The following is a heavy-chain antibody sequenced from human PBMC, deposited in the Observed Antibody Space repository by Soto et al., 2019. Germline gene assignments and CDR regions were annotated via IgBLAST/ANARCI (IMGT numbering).Heavy chain of an antibody. D-gene: IGHD4-17*01. CDR3: AKGDYGGNSTPYYYGMDV. CDR2: ISWDGGST. J-gene: IGHJ6*02. Sequence: PGGSLRLSCAASGFTFDDYAMHWVRQAPGKGLEWVSLISWDGGSTYYADSVKGRFTISRDNSKNSLYLQMNSLRAEDTALYYCAKGDYGGNSTPYYYGMDVWGQGTTVTVSS. V-gene: IGHV3-43D*04. CDR1: GFTFDDYA.